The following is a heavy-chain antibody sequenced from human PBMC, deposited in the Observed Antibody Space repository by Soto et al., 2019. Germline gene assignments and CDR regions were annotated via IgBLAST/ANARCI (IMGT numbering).Heavy chain of an antibody. CDR2: ISGSGDSS. D-gene: IGHD2-2*03. CDR3: AKVGIGMFSHKHHFDH. J-gene: IGHJ4*02. V-gene: IGHV3-23*01. CDR1: GVTFISFG. Sequence: AGPLSLSSTASGVTFISFGMAWVRQAPGKALEWVSAISGSGDSSYYADSVKDRFTISRDNPTNTLYLQMNNLRAEDTAVYYCAKVGIGMFSHKHHFDHWGQGTQVTVSS.